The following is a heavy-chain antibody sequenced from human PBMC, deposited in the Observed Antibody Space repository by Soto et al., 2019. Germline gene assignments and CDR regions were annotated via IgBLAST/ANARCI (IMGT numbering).Heavy chain of an antibody. V-gene: IGHV1-46*01. Sequence: ASVKVSCKASGYTFTSYYMHWVRQAPGQGLEWMGIINPSGGSTSYAQKFQGRVTMTRDTSTSTVYMELSSLRSEDTAVYYCARGMATAWGYYYYGMDVGGQGTTVTVSS. CDR1: GYTFTSYY. CDR3: ARGMATAWGYYYYGMDV. CDR2: INPSGGST. J-gene: IGHJ6*02. D-gene: IGHD5-12*01.